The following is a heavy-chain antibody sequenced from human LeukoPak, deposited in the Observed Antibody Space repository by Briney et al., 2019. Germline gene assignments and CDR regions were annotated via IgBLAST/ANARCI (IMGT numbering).Heavy chain of an antibody. J-gene: IGHJ5*02. CDR2: IYTSGST. V-gene: IGHV4-4*07. CDR3: ARGLGYGSGSYYKLGETYWFDP. Sequence: PSETLSLTCTVSGGSISSYYWSWIRQPAGKGLEWIGRIYTSGSTNYNPSLKSRVTMSVDTSKNQFSLKLSSVTAADTAVYYCARGLGYGSGSYYKLGETYWFDPWGQGTLVTVSS. D-gene: IGHD3-10*01. CDR1: GGSISSYY.